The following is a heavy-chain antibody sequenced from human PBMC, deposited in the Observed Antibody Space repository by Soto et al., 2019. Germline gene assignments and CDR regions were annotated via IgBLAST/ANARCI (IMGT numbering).Heavy chain of an antibody. CDR1: GGSISSSSYY. J-gene: IGHJ6*02. CDR2: IYYSGST. V-gene: IGHV4-39*07. Sequence: SETLSLTCTVSGGSISSSSYYWGRIRQPPGKGLEWIGSIYYSGSTYYNPSLKSRVTISVDTSKNQFYLKLSSVTAADTAVYYCARGPNMVRADYGMDVWGQGTTVNVSS. CDR3: ARGPNMVRADYGMDV. D-gene: IGHD3-10*01.